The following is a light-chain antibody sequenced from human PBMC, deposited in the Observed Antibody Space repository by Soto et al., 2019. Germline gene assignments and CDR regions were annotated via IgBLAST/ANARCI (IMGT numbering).Light chain of an antibody. V-gene: IGKV3D-15*01. Sequence: ELLMTQSPATLSVSPGETATLSCRASQSVYGNLAWYQQKPGQAPRLLVFAASTRAAGIPARFSGGGSGTEHTRTISSLQSEDLAVYYCQQYNNWPLLSFGGGTKVEI. CDR1: QSVYGN. J-gene: IGKJ4*01. CDR2: AAS. CDR3: QQYNNWPLLS.